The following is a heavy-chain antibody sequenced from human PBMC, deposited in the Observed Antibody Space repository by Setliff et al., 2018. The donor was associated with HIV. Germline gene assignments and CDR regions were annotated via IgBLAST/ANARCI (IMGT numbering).Heavy chain of an antibody. J-gene: IGHJ4*01. CDR3: ARGSRSPLDKKFSVTPAFAY. CDR2: ISHSGST. V-gene: IGHV4-34*01. CDR1: GGSFRGHY. D-gene: IGHD2-21*02. Sequence: PSETLSLTCAVYGGSFRGHYWGWIRQTPGKGLEWIGDISHSGSTNYNPSLKSRVTISVDTSKNQFSLRLTSVTAADTAVYFCARGSRSPLDKKFSVTPAFAYWGQGTLVTVSS.